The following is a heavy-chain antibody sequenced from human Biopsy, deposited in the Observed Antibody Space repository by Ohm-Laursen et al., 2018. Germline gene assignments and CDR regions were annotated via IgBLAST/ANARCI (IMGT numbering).Heavy chain of an antibody. J-gene: IGHJ6*02. CDR2: ISPSGATT. D-gene: IGHD5-24*01. V-gene: IGHV1-46*01. CDR1: GNTFATYH. Sequence: ASVKVSCKASGNTFATYHIHWVRQAPGQGLEWMGVISPSGATTSFSQKFQGRITMTSDTSTGTVYMDLNSLGSEDTAVYYCARAGVGSDGTDSYYYGMDVWGPGTTVTVSS. CDR3: ARAGVGSDGTDSYYYGMDV.